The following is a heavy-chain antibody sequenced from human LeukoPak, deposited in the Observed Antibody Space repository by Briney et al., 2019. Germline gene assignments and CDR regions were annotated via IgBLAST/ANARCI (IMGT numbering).Heavy chain of an antibody. J-gene: IGHJ3*02. CDR3: AKDQDYDILTGYSSGAFDI. CDR2: IRYDGSNK. V-gene: IGHV3-30*02. CDR1: GFTFSSYG. D-gene: IGHD3-9*01. Sequence: PGGSLRLSCAASGFTFSSYGMHWVRQAPGKGLEWVAFIRYDGSNKYYADSVKGRFTISRDNSKNTLYLQMNSLRAEDTAVYYCAKDQDYDILTGYSSGAFDIWGQGTMVTVSS.